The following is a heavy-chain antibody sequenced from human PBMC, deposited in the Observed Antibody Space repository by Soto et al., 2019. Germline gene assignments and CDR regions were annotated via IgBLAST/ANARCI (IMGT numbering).Heavy chain of an antibody. CDR3: TKSDEGATWPFDY. D-gene: IGHD3-16*01. Sequence: GGSLRLSCAASGVTFSNYGMHWVRQAPGKGLEWVAVISYDGNVKYYADSVKGRFTISRDNSDSTLYLQLNSLTAEDTAVYYCTKSDEGATWPFDYWGQGTMVTVYS. J-gene: IGHJ4*02. CDR2: ISYDGNVK. V-gene: IGHV3-30*18. CDR1: GVTFSNYG.